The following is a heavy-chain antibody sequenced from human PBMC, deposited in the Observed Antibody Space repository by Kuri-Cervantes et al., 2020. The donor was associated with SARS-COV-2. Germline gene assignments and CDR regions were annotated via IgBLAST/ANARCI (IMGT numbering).Heavy chain of an antibody. V-gene: IGHV4-34*01. Sequence: PGGSLRLSCAVYGGSFSGYYWSWIRQPPGKGLEWIGEINHSGSTNYNPSLKSRVTMSVDTSKNQFSLKLGSVTAADTAVYYCARVAVVVVAADWYFDLWGRGTLVTVSS. CDR2: INHSGST. CDR1: GGSFSGYY. D-gene: IGHD2-15*01. J-gene: IGHJ2*01. CDR3: ARVAVVVVAADWYFDL.